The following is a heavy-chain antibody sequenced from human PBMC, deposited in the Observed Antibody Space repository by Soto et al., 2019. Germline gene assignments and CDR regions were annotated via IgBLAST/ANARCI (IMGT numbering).Heavy chain of an antibody. D-gene: IGHD6-13*01. J-gene: IGHJ6*02. Sequence: QVQLVESGGGVVQPGRSLRLSCAASGFTFSSYAMHWVRQAPGKGLEWVAVISYDGSNKYYGDSVKGRFTISRDNSKSTLYLQMNSLRAEDTAVYYWARDGGSCWYGYYGMDVWGQGTTVTVSS. CDR1: GFTFSSYA. CDR3: ARDGGSCWYGYYGMDV. V-gene: IGHV3-30-3*01. CDR2: ISYDGSNK.